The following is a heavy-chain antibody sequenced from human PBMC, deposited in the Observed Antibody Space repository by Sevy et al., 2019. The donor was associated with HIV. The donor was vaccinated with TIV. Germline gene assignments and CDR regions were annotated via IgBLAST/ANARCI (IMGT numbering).Heavy chain of an antibody. V-gene: IGHV3-7*04. D-gene: IGHD3-22*01. CDR3: ARGNSGCFEY. CDR2: IKQDESEK. CDR1: GFSFSSYW. Sequence: GGSQRLSCAASGFSFSSYWMHWVRQAPGKGLEWVANIKQDESEKYYVASVKGRFTISRDNAKNSVYLQMNSLRPEDTAIYYCARGNSGCFEYWGQGTLVTVSS. J-gene: IGHJ4*02.